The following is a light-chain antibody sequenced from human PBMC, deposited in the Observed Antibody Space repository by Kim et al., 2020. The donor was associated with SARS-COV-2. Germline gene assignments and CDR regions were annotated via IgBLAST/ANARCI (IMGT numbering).Light chain of an antibody. J-gene: IGKJ2*01. V-gene: IGKV3-20*01. Sequence: EIVLTQSPGTLSLSPGDRATLSCRASQTLRGHYLGWYQQKPGEPPRLLIYGASSRATGIPDRFSGSGSGTDFTPSIERREPEDFAVYICQQYTGSPMYTFGQGPKLEI. CDR1: QTLRGHY. CDR2: GAS. CDR3: QQYTGSPMYT.